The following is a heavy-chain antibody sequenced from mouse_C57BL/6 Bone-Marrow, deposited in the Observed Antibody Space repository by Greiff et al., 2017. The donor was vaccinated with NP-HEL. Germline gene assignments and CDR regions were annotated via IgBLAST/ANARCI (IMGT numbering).Heavy chain of an antibody. V-gene: IGHV1-26*01. D-gene: IGHD1-1*01. CDR2: INPNNGGT. CDR3: ARFITTVVATDYYAMDY. J-gene: IGHJ4*01. Sequence: VQLQQSGPELVKPGASVKISCKASGYTFTDYYMNWVKQSPGKSLEWIGDINPNNGGTSYNQKFKGKATLTVDKSSSTAYMELRSLTSEDSAVYYCARFITTVVATDYYAMDYWGQGTSVTVSS. CDR1: GYTFTDYY.